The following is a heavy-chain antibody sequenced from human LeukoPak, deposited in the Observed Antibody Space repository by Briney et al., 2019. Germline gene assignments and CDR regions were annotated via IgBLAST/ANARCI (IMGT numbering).Heavy chain of an antibody. CDR1: GYTFTGYY. J-gene: IGHJ3*02. Sequence: ASVKVSCKAPGYTFTGYYMHWVRQAPGQGLEWMGWINFNSGGTNSAQKFQDRVTMTRDTSITTVYMDLTSLRSDDTAVYYCAREANYYGSDKAGLDIWGQGTMVTVSS. CDR3: AREANYYGSDKAGLDI. V-gene: IGHV1-2*02. CDR2: INFNSGGT. D-gene: IGHD3-10*01.